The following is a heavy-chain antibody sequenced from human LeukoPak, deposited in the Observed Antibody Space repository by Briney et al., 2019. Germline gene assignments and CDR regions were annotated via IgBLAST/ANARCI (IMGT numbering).Heavy chain of an antibody. D-gene: IGHD3-10*01. J-gene: IGHJ2*01. Sequence: GGSLRLSCAASGFTVSTKYMSWVRQAPGKGLEWVSIIYSGESTYYAESAKGRFIVSRDNSKNTVYLQMNSLRVDDTAVYSCARVGDHYHWYFDLWGRGTLVTVSS. CDR3: ARVGDHYHWYFDL. CDR1: GFTVSTKY. V-gene: IGHV3-53*01. CDR2: IYSGEST.